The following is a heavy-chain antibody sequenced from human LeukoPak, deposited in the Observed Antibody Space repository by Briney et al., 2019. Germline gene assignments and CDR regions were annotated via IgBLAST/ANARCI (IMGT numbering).Heavy chain of an antibody. J-gene: IGHJ4*02. D-gene: IGHD6-19*01. Sequence: SQTLSLTCAISGDSVSSINGAWNWLRQSPSRGLECVGRTYYRSKWYFDYAESLKGRVTISPDTSKNQFSLQLNSVIPEDTAIYYCTRDLGNTGWYTFDFWGQGTLVTVSS. CDR3: TRDLGNTGWYTFDF. CDR1: GDSVSSINGA. V-gene: IGHV6-1*01. CDR2: TYYRSKWYF.